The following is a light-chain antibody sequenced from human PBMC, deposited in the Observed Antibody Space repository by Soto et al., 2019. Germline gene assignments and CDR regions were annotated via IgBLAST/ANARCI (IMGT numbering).Light chain of an antibody. CDR3: SSYTSRSTLV. J-gene: IGLJ1*01. CDR2: EVT. Sequence: QSALTQPASVSGSPGQSITISCTGTSSDVGGYNYVSWYQQHPGKAPKLMIYEVTNRPSGVSNRFSGPKSGNTASLTISGPQAEDEADYYCSSYTSRSTLVFGTGTKVTVL. V-gene: IGLV2-14*01. CDR1: SSDVGGYNY.